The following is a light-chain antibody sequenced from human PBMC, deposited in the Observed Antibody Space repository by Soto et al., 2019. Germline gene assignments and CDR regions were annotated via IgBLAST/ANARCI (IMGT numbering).Light chain of an antibody. J-gene: IGLJ2*01. CDR3: SSYAASNNYVV. Sequence: QSALTQPPSASGSPGQSVTISCTGTSSDVGGYNYVSWYQQHPGKAPKLMIYEVSNRPSGVPDRFSGSKSGNTASLTVSGLHAEDEADYYCSSYAASNNYVVFGGGTKLTVL. V-gene: IGLV2-8*01. CDR1: SSDVGGYNY. CDR2: EVS.